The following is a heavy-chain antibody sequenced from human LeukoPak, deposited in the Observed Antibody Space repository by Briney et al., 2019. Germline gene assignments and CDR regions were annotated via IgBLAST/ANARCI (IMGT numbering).Heavy chain of an antibody. V-gene: IGHV4-34*01. CDR3: ARDRPTGTFDY. Sequence: SETLSLTCAVYGGSFSGYYWSWIRQPPGKGLEWIGEINHSGSTNYNPSLKSRVTISVDTSKNQFSLKLSFVTAADTAVYYCARDRPTGTFDYWGQGTLVTVSS. CDR1: GGSFSGYY. J-gene: IGHJ4*02. D-gene: IGHD1-1*01. CDR2: INHSGST.